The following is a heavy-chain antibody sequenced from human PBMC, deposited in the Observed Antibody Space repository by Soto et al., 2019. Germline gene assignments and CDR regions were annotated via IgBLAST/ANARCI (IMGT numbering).Heavy chain of an antibody. CDR3: ARAGDHTLTGTFDI. CDR1: GGSISSNNW. V-gene: IGHV4-4*02. Sequence: QVQLQESGPGLVKPSGTLSLTCAVSGGSISSNNWWSWVRQPPGKGLEWIGEIYHSRSTNYNPSLKSRVTLSIDKCKNQFSLNLRSVTAADTAVYYCARAGDHTLTGTFDIWGQGTMVTVSS. D-gene: IGHD4-17*01. CDR2: IYHSRST. J-gene: IGHJ3*02.